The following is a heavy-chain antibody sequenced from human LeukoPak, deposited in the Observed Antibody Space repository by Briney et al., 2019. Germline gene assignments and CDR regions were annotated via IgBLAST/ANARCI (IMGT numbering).Heavy chain of an antibody. J-gene: IGHJ4*02. CDR1: GGSISSGSYY. V-gene: IGHV4-61*02. CDR2: IYTSGST. CDR3: ARVVRIAARPGYFDY. D-gene: IGHD6-6*01. Sequence: SETLSLTCTVPGGSISSGSYYWSWIRQPAGKGLEWIGRIYTSGSTNYNPSLKSRVTISVDTSKNQFSLKLSSVTAADTAVYYCARVVRIAARPGYFDYWGQGTLVTVSS.